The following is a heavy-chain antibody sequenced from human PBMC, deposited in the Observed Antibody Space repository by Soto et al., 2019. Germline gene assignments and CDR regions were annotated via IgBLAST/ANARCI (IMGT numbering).Heavy chain of an antibody. J-gene: IGHJ4*02. CDR2: IVVGSGNT. CDR1: GFTFTSSA. V-gene: IGHV1-58*01. CDR3: AADSERLGCISTSCPFDY. Sequence: QMQLVQSGPEVKKPGTSMKVSCKASGFTFTSSAVQWVRQARGQRLEWIGWIVVGSGNTNYAQKFQERVTITRDMSTSTAYMELSSLRSEDTAVYYCAADSERLGCISTSCPFDYWGQGTLVTVSS. D-gene: IGHD2-2*01.